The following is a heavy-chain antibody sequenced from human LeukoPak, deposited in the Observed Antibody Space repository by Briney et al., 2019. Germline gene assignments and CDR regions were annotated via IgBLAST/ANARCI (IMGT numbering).Heavy chain of an antibody. Sequence: GGSLRLSCAASGFTFSSYWMHWVRQVAGKELMWVSRINNDGSSTSYADSVKGRFTISRDNAKNTLYLQMNSLRAEDTAVYYCARVAAAGTLDYWGQGSLVTVSS. CDR2: INNDGSST. J-gene: IGHJ4*02. CDR1: GFTFSSYW. V-gene: IGHV3-74*01. D-gene: IGHD6-13*01. CDR3: ARVAAAGTLDY.